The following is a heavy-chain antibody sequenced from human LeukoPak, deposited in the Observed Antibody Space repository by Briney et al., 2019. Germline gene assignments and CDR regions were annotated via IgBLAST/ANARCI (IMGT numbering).Heavy chain of an antibody. J-gene: IGHJ6*02. Sequence: GTSLRLPCAASGFTFSNYGMHWVRQAPGKGLEWVATITYDGSSEYYADSVKDRFTISRDNSKNTLYLQMNSLRAEDTAVYYCARVVARYFDWLLSPFYYYGMDVWGQGTTVTVSS. V-gene: IGHV3-30*03. CDR3: ARVVARYFDWLLSPFYYYGMDV. D-gene: IGHD3-9*01. CDR2: ITYDGSSE. CDR1: GFTFSNYG.